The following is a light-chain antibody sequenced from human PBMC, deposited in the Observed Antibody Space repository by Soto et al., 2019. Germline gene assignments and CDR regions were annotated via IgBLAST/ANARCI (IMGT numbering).Light chain of an antibody. J-gene: IGKJ1*01. CDR3: QQYGGLPT. CDR2: GAS. V-gene: IGKV3-20*01. CDR1: QSISSSY. Sequence: EIVLTQSPGTLSLSPGERATLSCRASQSISSSYLAWYQQKPGQAPRLLIYGASSRATGIPDRFSGSGSGTDFTLTISRLEPEDFAVYYCQQYGGLPTFGQGTKVEIK.